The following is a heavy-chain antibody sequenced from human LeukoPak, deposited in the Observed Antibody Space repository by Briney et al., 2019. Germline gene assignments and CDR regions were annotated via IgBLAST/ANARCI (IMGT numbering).Heavy chain of an antibody. CDR2: IFSSGST. V-gene: IGHV4-31*03. D-gene: IGHD3-10*01. CDR1: GASFSSGGYY. Sequence: SETLSLTCTVSGASFSSGGYYWTWIRQHPGKGLEWIGYIFSSGSTYYNPSLKSRITISMDTSKNQFSLNLSSVTAADTAVYFCVRVAGESRSRGHMVIDYWGQGTRVPVSS. J-gene: IGHJ4*02. CDR3: VRVAGESRSRGHMVIDY.